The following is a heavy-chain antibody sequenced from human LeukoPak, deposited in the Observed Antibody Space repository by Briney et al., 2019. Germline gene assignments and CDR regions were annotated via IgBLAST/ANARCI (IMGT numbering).Heavy chain of an antibody. CDR2: INPETGAT. D-gene: IGHD3-10*01. CDR1: GYPFIGYY. V-gene: IGHV1-2*02. CDR3: ARENLNYYGSGSYLY. Sequence: ASVKVSCKASGYPFIGYYIHWVRQGPGQGLEWLGWINPETGATKYVQRFEGRVTLTRDTSVTTAHMELSGLRSDDSAVYYCARENLNYYGSGSYLYWGQGSQVTVSS. J-gene: IGHJ4*02.